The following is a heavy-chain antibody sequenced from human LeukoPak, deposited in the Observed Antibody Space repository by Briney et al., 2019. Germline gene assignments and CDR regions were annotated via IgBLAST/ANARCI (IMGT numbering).Heavy chain of an antibody. CDR1: GFIFSDYY. CDR3: LAYLPTTDFDS. Sequence: PGGSLRLSCAASGFIFSDYYMDWVRQASGKGLEWVGRIRSKANNYATQYGASVKGRFTISRDDSKNTAYLQMNSLKIEDTAVYYCLAYLPTTDFDSWGQGTLVTVSS. D-gene: IGHD1-1*01. CDR2: IRSKANNYAT. V-gene: IGHV3-73*01. J-gene: IGHJ4*02.